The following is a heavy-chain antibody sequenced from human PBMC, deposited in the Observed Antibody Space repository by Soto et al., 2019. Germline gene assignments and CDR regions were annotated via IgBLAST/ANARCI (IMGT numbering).Heavy chain of an antibody. Sequence: SESLSLACTASGGPFRDAFSYWTWIRQPPGKGPEWIGYLSYAGSTYYIPSLRNRATISVDESSNLLSLRLSSVTAADTAVYYCARELEGGVFDIWGRGTLVT. D-gene: IGHD2-8*02. J-gene: IGHJ3*02. CDR1: GGPFRDAFSY. V-gene: IGHV4-30-4*01. CDR2: LSYAGST. CDR3: ARELEGGVFDI.